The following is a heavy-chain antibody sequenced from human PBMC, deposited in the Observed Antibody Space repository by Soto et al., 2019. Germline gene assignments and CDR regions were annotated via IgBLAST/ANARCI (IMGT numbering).Heavy chain of an antibody. V-gene: IGHV3-48*02. CDR3: ARPPKRYYDSSGYSEYFQH. CDR2: ISSSSSTI. CDR1: GFTFSSYS. Sequence: PGGSLRLSCAASGFTFSSYSMNWVRQAPGKGLEWVSYISSSSSTIYYADSVKGRFTISRDNAKNSLYLQMNSLRDEDTAVYYCARPPKRYYDSSGYSEYFQHWGQGTLVTVSS. D-gene: IGHD3-22*01. J-gene: IGHJ1*01.